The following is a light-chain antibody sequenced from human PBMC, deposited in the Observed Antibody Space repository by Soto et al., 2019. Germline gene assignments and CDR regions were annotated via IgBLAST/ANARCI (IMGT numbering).Light chain of an antibody. J-gene: IGLJ2*01. CDR1: SSNIGSNT. V-gene: IGLV1-44*01. Sequence: QCVLTQPPSASGTPGQRVTISCSGSSSNIGSNTVNWYQQLPGTAPKLLIYSNNQRPSGVPDRFSGSKSGTSASLAISGLQSEDEADYYCAAWDDSLNGVFGGGTKRTV. CDR2: SNN. CDR3: AAWDDSLNGV.